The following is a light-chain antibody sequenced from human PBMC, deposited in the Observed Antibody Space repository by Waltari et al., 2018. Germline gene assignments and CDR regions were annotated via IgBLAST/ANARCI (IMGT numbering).Light chain of an antibody. CDR2: QDT. CDR3: QAWDSSYARV. CDR1: KLGDKY. Sequence: SYELTQPTSVSVAPGQTASITCSGDKLGDKYSCWYQQKPGQSPVLVIHQDTKRPSGIPERFSGSNSGNTVTLTISGTQAIDEADYYCQAWDSSYARVFGGGTKLTVL. V-gene: IGLV3-1*01. J-gene: IGLJ2*01.